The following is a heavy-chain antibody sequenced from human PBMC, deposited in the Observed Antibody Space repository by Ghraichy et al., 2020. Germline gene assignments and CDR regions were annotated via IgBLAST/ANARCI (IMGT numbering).Heavy chain of an antibody. V-gene: IGHV1-18*04. J-gene: IGHJ4*02. CDR3: ARAPVVPAARSDC. Sequence: ASVKVSCKASGYTFTNYGMCWVRQAPGQGLEWMAWISAYNGDTKYAQKFQGRVTVTTDTSTSTAYMELRTLTSDDTAVYYCARAPVVPAARSDCWGQGTLVTVSS. CDR2: ISAYNGDT. CDR1: GYTFTNYG. D-gene: IGHD2-2*01.